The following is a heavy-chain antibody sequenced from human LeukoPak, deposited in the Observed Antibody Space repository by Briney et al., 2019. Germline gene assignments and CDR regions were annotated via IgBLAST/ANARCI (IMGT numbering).Heavy chain of an antibody. CDR2: IHISGTT. V-gene: IGHV4-4*07. D-gene: IGHD3-10*01. CDR3: ARAPFGRLDY. J-gene: IGHJ4*02. Sequence: PSETLSLTCTVSGGSISDYYWSWVRQPAGKGLEWIGRIHISGTTYYNPSLKSRFTMSVDTSKNQFSLKLSSVTAADTAVYYCARAPFGRLDYWGQGTLVTVSS. CDR1: GGSISDYY.